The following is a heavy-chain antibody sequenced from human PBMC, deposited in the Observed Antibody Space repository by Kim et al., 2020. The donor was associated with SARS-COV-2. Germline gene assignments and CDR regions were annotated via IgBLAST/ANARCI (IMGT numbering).Heavy chain of an antibody. D-gene: IGHD1-1*01. Sequence: SVKVSCKASGGTFSSYAISWVRQAPGQGLEWMGGIIPIFGTANYAQKFQGRVTITADESTSTAYMELSSLRSEDTAVYYCARVFRPTGTNYYYYGMDVWGQGTTVTVSS. CDR2: IIPIFGTA. J-gene: IGHJ6*02. V-gene: IGHV1-69*13. CDR3: ARVFRPTGTNYYYYGMDV. CDR1: GGTFSSYA.